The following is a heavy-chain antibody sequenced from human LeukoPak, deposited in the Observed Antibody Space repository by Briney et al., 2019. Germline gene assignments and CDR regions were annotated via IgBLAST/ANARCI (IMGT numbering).Heavy chain of an antibody. CDR3: AKAIVGAARGDAFDI. CDR2: ISWNSGSI. D-gene: IGHD1-26*01. V-gene: IGHV3-9*01. CDR1: GFTFDDYA. Sequence: PGGSLRLSCAASGFTFDDYAMHWVRQAPGKGLEWVSGISWNSGSIGYADSVKGRFTISRDNAKNSLYLQMSSLRAEDTALYYCAKAIVGAARGDAFDIWGQGTMVTVSS. J-gene: IGHJ3*02.